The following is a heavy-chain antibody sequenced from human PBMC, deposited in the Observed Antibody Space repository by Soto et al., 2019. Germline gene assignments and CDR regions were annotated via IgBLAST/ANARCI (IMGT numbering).Heavy chain of an antibody. CDR3: AAYCYTMTCTHFHGYS. J-gene: IGHJ5*02. CDR2: IKQDESDK. V-gene: IGHV3-7*03. Sequence: GGSLRLSCAVSGFRFRDYWMSWVRQAPGKGLEWVANIKQDESDKYYVDSVRGRFTISRDNAKNALYLQMNSLRVEDTAVYYCAAYCYTMTCTHFHGYSWGQGTQVTVSS. D-gene: IGHD3-16*02. CDR1: GFRFRDYW.